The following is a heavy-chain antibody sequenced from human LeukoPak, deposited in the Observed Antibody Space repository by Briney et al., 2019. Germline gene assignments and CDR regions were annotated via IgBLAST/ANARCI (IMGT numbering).Heavy chain of an antibody. CDR1: GFTVSSNY. Sequence: GGSLRLSCAASGFTVSSNYMSWVRQAPGKGLEWVSVIYRGGNTYFADSVKGRFTISRDNAKNTLYLQVNSLRAEDTAVYYCARVLVGAHFDYWGQGTLVTVSS. V-gene: IGHV3-53*01. D-gene: IGHD1-26*01. CDR2: IYRGGNT. J-gene: IGHJ4*02. CDR3: ARVLVGAHFDY.